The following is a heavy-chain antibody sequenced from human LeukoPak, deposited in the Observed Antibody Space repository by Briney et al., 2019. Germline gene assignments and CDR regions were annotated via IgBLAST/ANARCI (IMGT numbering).Heavy chain of an antibody. Sequence: ASVKVSCKASGYTFTSYYMHWVRQAPGQGLEWMGWINPNSGVTNYAQKFHGRVTLTRDTSIGTAYMDLTRLTSDDTAVYYCASANSGYDPWGGYWGQGTLVTVSS. CDR1: GYTFTSYY. D-gene: IGHD5-12*01. CDR3: ASANSGYDPWGGY. V-gene: IGHV1-2*02. CDR2: INPNSGVT. J-gene: IGHJ4*02.